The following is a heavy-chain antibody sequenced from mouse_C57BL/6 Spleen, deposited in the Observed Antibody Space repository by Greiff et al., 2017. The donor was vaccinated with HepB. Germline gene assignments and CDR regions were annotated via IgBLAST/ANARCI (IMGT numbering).Heavy chain of an antibody. J-gene: IGHJ1*03. CDR3: ARHEEGYDNYERYFDV. Sequence: QVQLKQSGAELVKPGASVKLSCKASGYTFTEYTIHWVKQRSGQGLEWIGWFYPGSGSIKYNEKFKDKATLTAAKSSSTVYMELSRLTSEDSAVYFCARHEEGYDNYERYFDVWGTGTTVTVSS. D-gene: IGHD2-10*02. CDR2: FYPGSGSI. V-gene: IGHV1-62-2*01. CDR1: GYTFTEYT.